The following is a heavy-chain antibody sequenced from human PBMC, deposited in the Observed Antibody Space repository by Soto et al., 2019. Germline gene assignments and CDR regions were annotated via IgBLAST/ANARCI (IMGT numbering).Heavy chain of an antibody. CDR3: ARDSNYYYMEV. CDR1: GFTFSDYY. J-gene: IGHJ6*03. CDR2: ISSSSSTI. V-gene: IGHV3-11*01. Sequence: GGSLRLSCAASGFTFSDYYMSWIRQAPGKGLEWVSYISSSSSTIYYADSVKGRFTISRDNAKNSLYLQMNSLRAEDTAVYYCARDSNYYYMEVWGKGTTVTVSS.